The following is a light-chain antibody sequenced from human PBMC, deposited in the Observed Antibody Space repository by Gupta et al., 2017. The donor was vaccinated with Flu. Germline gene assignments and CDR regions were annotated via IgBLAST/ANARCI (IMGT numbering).Light chain of an antibody. CDR1: QSVLYSSNNKNY. J-gene: IGKJ2*01. V-gene: IGKV4-1*01. Sequence: SLGERATINCKSSQSVLYSSNNKNYLAWYQQKPGQPPKLLIYWASTRESGVPDRFSGSGSGTDFTLTISSLQAEDVAVYYCQQYDSTPVTFGQGTKLEIK. CDR2: WAS. CDR3: QQYDSTPVT.